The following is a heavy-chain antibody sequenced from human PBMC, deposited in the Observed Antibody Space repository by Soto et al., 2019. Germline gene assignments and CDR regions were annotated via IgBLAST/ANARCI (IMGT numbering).Heavy chain of an antibody. V-gene: IGHV4-31*03. CDR2: IYYIGST. J-gene: IGHJ4*02. D-gene: IGHD2-2*01. CDR1: GGSISSGVYY. CDR3: ASRTLYCSSTSCYDY. Sequence: SETLSLTCTVSGGSISSGVYYWSWIRHHPGKGLEWIGYIYYIGSTYYNPSLKSRVTISVDTSKNQFSLKLSSVTAADTAVYYCASRTLYCSSTSCYDYWGQGTLITVSS.